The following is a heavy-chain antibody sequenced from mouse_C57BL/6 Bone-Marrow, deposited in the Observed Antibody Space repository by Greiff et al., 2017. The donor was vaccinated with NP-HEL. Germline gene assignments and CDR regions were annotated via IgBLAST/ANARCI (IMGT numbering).Heavy chain of an antibody. V-gene: IGHV1-74*01. J-gene: IGHJ3*01. CDR3: AMGLYYYGYGAY. Sequence: VQLQQPGAELVKPGASVKVSCKASGYTFTSYWMHWVKQRPGQGLEWIGRIHPSDSDTNYNQKFKGKATLTEDKSSSTAYMQLSSLTSEDSAVYYCAMGLYYYGYGAYWGQGTLVTVSA. D-gene: IGHD2-2*01. CDR2: IHPSDSDT. CDR1: GYTFTSYW.